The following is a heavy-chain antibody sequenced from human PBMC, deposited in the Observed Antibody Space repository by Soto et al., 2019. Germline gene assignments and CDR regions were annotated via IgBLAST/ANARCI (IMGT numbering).Heavy chain of an antibody. CDR1: GYTFTSYG. CDR2: ISAYNGNT. Sequence: QVQLVQSGAEVKKPGASVKVSCKASGYTFTSYGISWVRQAPGQGLEWMGWISAYNGNTNYAQKLQGRVTMTTDTSTSTADMELRSLRSADTAVYYCASVKYSPPYYYYYGMDVWGQGTTVTVSS. CDR3: ASVKYSPPYYYYYGMDV. V-gene: IGHV1-18*01. J-gene: IGHJ6*02. D-gene: IGHD5-18*01.